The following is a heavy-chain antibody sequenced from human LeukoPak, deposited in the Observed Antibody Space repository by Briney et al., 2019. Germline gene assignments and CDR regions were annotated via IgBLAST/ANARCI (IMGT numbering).Heavy chain of an antibody. CDR3: ARDRVMITFGGVIDLDS. CDR1: GYTFTSYG. Sequence: ASVKVTCKASGYTFTSYGIRWVRQAPGQGLEWMGWISAYNGNTNYAQKLQGRVTMTTDTSTSTAYMELRSLRSDDTAVYYCARDRVMITFGGVIDLDSWGQGTLVTVSS. CDR2: ISAYNGNT. V-gene: IGHV1-18*01. D-gene: IGHD3-16*02. J-gene: IGHJ4*02.